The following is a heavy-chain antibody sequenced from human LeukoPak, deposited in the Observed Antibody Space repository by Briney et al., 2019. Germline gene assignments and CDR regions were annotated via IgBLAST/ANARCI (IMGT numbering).Heavy chain of an antibody. V-gene: IGHV3-53*01. CDR2: IYSGGST. CDR1: GFTVSSNY. J-gene: IGHJ4*02. D-gene: IGHD5-12*01. Sequence: GGSLRLSCAASGFTVSSNYMSWVRQAPGKGLEWVSVIYSGGSTYYADSVKGRFTISKDNSKNTLYLQMNSLRAEDTAVYYCARDPEYSGYEVYLDYWGQGTLVTVSS. CDR3: ARDPEYSGYEVYLDY.